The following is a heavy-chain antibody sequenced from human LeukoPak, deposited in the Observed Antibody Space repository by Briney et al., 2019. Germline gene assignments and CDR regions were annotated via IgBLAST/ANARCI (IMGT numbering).Heavy chain of an antibody. D-gene: IGHD2-15*01. Sequence: GGSLRLSCEASGFSFSAYSLNWVRQAPGKGLEWVAVIWGSGTHIYYADSVKGRFTISRNNAKNSLYLQMNSLRAEDTAVYYCTRGYYRVDFWGQGTLVTVSS. CDR3: TRGYYRVDF. CDR1: GFSFSAYS. J-gene: IGHJ4*02. V-gene: IGHV3-21*01. CDR2: IWGSGTHI.